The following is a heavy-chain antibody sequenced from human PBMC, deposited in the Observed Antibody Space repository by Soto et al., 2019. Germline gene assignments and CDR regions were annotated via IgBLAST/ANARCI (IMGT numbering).Heavy chain of an antibody. J-gene: IGHJ4*02. Sequence: SEPLSHTCTVSGGSISSGGYYRSWIRKHPKKGQERIGYSNYSGNTDYNASHKNRDTISVDTPENQFSLTLSSMTAAEKAVNECARGSPYDSSGYYYAENDYWGQGTLVTVSS. D-gene: IGHD3-22*01. V-gene: IGHV4-31*02. CDR2: SNYSGNT. CDR3: ARGSPYDSSGYYYAENDY. CDR1: GGSISSGGYY.